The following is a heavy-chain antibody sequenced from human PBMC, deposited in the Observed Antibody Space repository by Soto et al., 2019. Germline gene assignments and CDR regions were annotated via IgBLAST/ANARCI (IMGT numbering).Heavy chain of an antibody. CDR3: ARDPVYYDSSGYRYFDY. CDR2: IYYSGST. J-gene: IGHJ4*02. V-gene: IGHV4-30-4*01. D-gene: IGHD3-22*01. Sequence: SETLSLTCTVSGGSISSGDYYWSWIRQPSGKGLEWIGYIYYSGSTYYNPSLKSRVTISVDTSKNQFSLKLSSVTAADTAVYYCARDPVYYDSSGYRYFDYWGQGTLVTVSS. CDR1: GGSISSGDYY.